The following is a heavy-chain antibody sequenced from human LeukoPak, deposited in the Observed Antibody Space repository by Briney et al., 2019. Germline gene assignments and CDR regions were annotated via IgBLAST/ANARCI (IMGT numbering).Heavy chain of an antibody. V-gene: IGHV4-4*07. CDR2: IYTSGST. J-gene: IGHJ5*02. D-gene: IGHD2-2*02. CDR1: GGSISSYY. CDR3: ARDGVCSSTSCYRIPLGWFDP. Sequence: PSETLSLTCTVSGGSISSYYWSWIRQPAGKGLEWIGRIYTSGSTNYNPSLKSRVTMSVDTPKNQFSLKLSSVTAADTAVYYCARDGVCSSTSCYRIPLGWFDPWGQGTLVTVSS.